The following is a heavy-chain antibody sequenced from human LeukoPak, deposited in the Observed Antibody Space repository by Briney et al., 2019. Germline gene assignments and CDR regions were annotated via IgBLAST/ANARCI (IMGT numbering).Heavy chain of an antibody. J-gene: IGHJ4*02. CDR3: TRVGYCSTTSCYWFGY. D-gene: IGHD2-2*01. CDR1: GFTFGDYA. CDR2: IRSKTHGGTT. Sequence: GGSLRLSCTASGFTFGDYAMSWVRQAPGKGLECVGFIRSKTHGGTTEYAASVKGRFTISRDDSKSIAYLQMNSLKAEDTAVYYCTRVGYCSTTSCYWFGYWGQGTLVTVSS. V-gene: IGHV3-49*04.